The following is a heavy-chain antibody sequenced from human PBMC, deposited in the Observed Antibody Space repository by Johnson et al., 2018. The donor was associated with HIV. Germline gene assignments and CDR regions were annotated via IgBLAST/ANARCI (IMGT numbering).Heavy chain of an antibody. V-gene: IGHV3-74*01. J-gene: IGHJ3*02. CDR3: ARDAKVGYGDAFDI. Sequence: EVQLVESGGGLIQPGGSLRLSCAASGFTFSRYWMHWVRQAPGKGLVWVSRINSDGSSTNYADSVKGRFTISRDNAKNTLYLQMNSLRAEDTAVFYCARDAKVGYGDAFDIWGHWTMVTVSS. CDR1: GFTFSRYW. D-gene: IGHD5-12*01. CDR2: INSDGSST.